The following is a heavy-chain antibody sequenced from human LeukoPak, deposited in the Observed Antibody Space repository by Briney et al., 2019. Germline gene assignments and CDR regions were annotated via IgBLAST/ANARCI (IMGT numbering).Heavy chain of an antibody. Sequence: ASVKVSCKASGYTFTGQYMYWVRQAPGQGLEWMGWINCNSGDTKYAQKFQGRVTMTRDTSISTAYMELSRLRSDDTAVYYCTRETSSRYFDYWGQGTLVTVSS. CDR3: TRETSSRYFDY. V-gene: IGHV1-2*02. CDR1: GYTFTGQY. CDR2: INCNSGDT. J-gene: IGHJ4*02.